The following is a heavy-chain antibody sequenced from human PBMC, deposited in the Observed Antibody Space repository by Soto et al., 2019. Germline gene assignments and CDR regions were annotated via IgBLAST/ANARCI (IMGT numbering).Heavy chain of an antibody. D-gene: IGHD3-22*01. V-gene: IGHV4-34*01. CDR1: GGSFSGYY. CDR2: INHSAST. Sequence: QVQLQQWGAGLLKPSETLSLTCAVYGGSFSGYYWSWIRQPPGKGLEWIGEINHSASTNYNPSLKSRVTISVDTSKNQFSLKLSSVTAADTAVYYCARVGYEPFDSSGYPHAFDIWGQGTMVTVSS. J-gene: IGHJ3*02. CDR3: ARVGYEPFDSSGYPHAFDI.